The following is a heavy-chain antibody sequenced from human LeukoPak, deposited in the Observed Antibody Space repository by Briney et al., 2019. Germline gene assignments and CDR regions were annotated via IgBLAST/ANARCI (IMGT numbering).Heavy chain of an antibody. Sequence: PGGSLRLSCAASGFTISSAWMGWVRQAPGKGLEWVGRIKSKAHGGTTDYAEPVKVRFTISRDESKNTLYLQLNSLKTEDTALYYCTTDRGRTELPLFASWGRGTLVTVSA. J-gene: IGHJ5*01. CDR3: TTDRGRTELPLFAS. D-gene: IGHD1-26*01. CDR1: GFTISSAW. CDR2: IKSKAHGGTT. V-gene: IGHV3-15*01.